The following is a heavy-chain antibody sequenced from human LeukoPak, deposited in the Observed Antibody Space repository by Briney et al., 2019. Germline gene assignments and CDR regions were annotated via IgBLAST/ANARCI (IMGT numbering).Heavy chain of an antibody. D-gene: IGHD2-15*01. J-gene: IGHJ6*02. CDR2: ITGSSGST. CDR3: AKDLVYCSGGSCYQYYYGMDV. Sequence: PGGSLRLSCSASGFTFSNYAMNWVRQAPGKGLEWVSAITGSSGSTYYADSVKGRFTISRDNSKNTLYLQMNSLRAEDTAVYYCAKDLVYCSGGSCYQYYYGMDVWGQGTTVTVSS. CDR1: GFTFSNYA. V-gene: IGHV3-23*01.